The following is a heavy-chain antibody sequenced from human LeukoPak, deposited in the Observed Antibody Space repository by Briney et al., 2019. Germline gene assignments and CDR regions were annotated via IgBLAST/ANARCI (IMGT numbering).Heavy chain of an antibody. CDR2: IKQDGSEK. D-gene: IGHD2-2*01. CDR1: GFTFSSYW. Sequence: GGSLRLSCAASGFTFSSYWMSWVRQAPGKGLEWVANIKQDGSEKYYVDSVKGRFTISRDNAKNSLYLQMNSLRAEDTAVYYCARDSLAAAIREDYFDYWGQGTLVTVSS. CDR3: ARDSLAAAIREDYFDY. V-gene: IGHV3-7*01. J-gene: IGHJ4*02.